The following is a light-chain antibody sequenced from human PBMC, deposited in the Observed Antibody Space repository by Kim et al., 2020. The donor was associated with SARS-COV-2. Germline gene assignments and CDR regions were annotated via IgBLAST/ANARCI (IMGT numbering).Light chain of an antibody. CDR1: QSISSY. J-gene: IGKJ2*01. Sequence: DIQMTQSPSSLSASVGDRVTITCRASQSISSYLNWYQQKPGKAPKLLIYAASSLQSGVPSRFSGSGSGTDFTLTISSLQPEDFATYYCQQSYSTPHPLGQGTKLEI. CDR3: QQSYSTPHP. CDR2: AAS. V-gene: IGKV1-39*01.